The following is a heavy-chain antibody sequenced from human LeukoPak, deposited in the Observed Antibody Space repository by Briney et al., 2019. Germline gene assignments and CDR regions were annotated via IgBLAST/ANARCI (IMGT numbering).Heavy chain of an antibody. J-gene: IGHJ4*02. CDR2: ISGSGGST. CDR1: GFTFSSYA. D-gene: IGHD6-19*01. V-gene: IGHV3-23*01. CDR3: AKNVRSMYSSGRPDY. Sequence: KAGGSLRLSCAASGFTFSSYAMSWVRQAPGKGLEWVSAISGSGGSTYYADSVKGRFTISRDNSKNTLYLQMNSLRAEDTAVYYCAKNVRSMYSSGRPDYWGQGTLVTVSS.